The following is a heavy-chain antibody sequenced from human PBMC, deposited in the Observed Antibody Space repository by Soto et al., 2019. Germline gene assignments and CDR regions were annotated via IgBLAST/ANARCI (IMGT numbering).Heavy chain of an antibody. CDR1: GYTFTGYY. CDR2: INPNSGGT. Sequence: ASVKVSCKASGYTFTGYYMHWVRQAPGQGLEWMGWINPNSGGTNYAQKFQGWVTMTRDTSISTAYMELSRLRSDDTAVYYCARDGDIVLVPAAVSYNFQHWGQGTLVTVS. J-gene: IGHJ1*01. V-gene: IGHV1-2*04. CDR3: ARDGDIVLVPAAVSYNFQH. D-gene: IGHD2-2*01.